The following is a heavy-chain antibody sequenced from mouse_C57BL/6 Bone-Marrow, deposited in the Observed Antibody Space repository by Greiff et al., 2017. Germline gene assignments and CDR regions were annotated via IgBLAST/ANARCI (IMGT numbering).Heavy chain of an antibody. V-gene: IGHV1-26*01. J-gene: IGHJ2*01. CDR3: AKSIYYDCSSYGY. Sequence: EVQLQQSGPELVKPGASVKISCKASGYTFTDYYMNWVKQSHGKSLEWIGDINPNNGGTSYNQKFKGKATLTADKSSSTAYLELRSLTSEDSADYYCAKSIYYDCSSYGYWGQGTTLTVSS. CDR1: GYTFTDYY. D-gene: IGHD1-1*01. CDR2: INPNNGGT.